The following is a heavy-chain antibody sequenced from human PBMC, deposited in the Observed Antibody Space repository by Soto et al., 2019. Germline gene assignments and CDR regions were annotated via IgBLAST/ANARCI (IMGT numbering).Heavy chain of an antibody. CDR2: IIPIFGTA. CDR3: ARVVAAAGTHWFDP. CDR1: GGTFSSYA. D-gene: IGHD6-13*01. Sequence: QVQLVQSGAEVKKPGSSVKVSCKASGGTFSSYAISWVRQAPGQGLEWMGGIIPIFGTANYAQKFQGRVTMTADEATSTAYMELSSLRSEDTAVYYCARVVAAAGTHWFDPWGQGTLVTVSS. V-gene: IGHV1-69*12. J-gene: IGHJ5*02.